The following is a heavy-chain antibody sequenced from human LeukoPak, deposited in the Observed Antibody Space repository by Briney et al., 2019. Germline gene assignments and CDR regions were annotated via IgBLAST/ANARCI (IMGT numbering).Heavy chain of an antibody. Sequence: PSETLSLTCAVYGGSFSGYYWSWIRQPPGKGLEWIGEINHSGSTNYNPSLKSRVTISVDTSKNQFSLKLSSVTAADTAVYYCAGWLLSPFDYRGQGTLVTVSS. J-gene: IGHJ4*02. V-gene: IGHV4-34*01. CDR1: GGSFSGYY. CDR2: INHSGST. D-gene: IGHD3-9*01. CDR3: AGWLLSPFDY.